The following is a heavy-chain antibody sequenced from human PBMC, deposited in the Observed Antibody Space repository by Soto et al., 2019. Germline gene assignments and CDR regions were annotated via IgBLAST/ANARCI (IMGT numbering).Heavy chain of an antibody. D-gene: IGHD3-10*01. Sequence: QVQLQESGPGLVKPSETLSLTCTVSGGSITNYYCSWFRQPPGKGLEWIGYIQYNGYSAYNLSLKGRVTMSMGTSKTQFSLMLESVTATDTAVYYCARHGFGSLHGLVDVWGQGTTVIVSS. CDR1: GGSITNYY. V-gene: IGHV4-59*08. CDR2: IQYNGYS. J-gene: IGHJ6*02. CDR3: ARHGFGSLHGLVDV.